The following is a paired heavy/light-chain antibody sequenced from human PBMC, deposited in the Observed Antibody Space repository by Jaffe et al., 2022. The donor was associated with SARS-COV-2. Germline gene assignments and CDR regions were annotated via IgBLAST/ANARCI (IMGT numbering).Heavy chain of an antibody. CDR1: GYTFSNYD. V-gene: IGHV1-8*01. Sequence: QVQLVLSGAEVKKPGASVKVSCKASGYTFSNYDIHWVRQATGQGLEWLGWMNPNNGHTGYAQKFQGRVTMTRNTSISTAYMELSSLSSEDTAVYYCARGCPGTYHCAYYYHMDVWGTGTTVTVSS. D-gene: IGHD3-10*02. J-gene: IGHJ6*03. CDR2: MNPNNGHT. CDR3: ARGCPGTYHCAYYYHMDV.
Light chain of an antibody. CDR2: EVS. CDR1: SSDVGAFNY. J-gene: IGLJ1*01. CDR3: SSYAGANNYV. V-gene: IGLV2-8*01. Sequence: QSALTQPPSASGSPGQSVTISCTGTSSDVGAFNYVSWYQHHPGKAPKVILYEVSKRPSGVPDRFSGSKSGNTASLTVSGLQTEDESDYYCSSYAGANNYVFGTGTKVTVL.